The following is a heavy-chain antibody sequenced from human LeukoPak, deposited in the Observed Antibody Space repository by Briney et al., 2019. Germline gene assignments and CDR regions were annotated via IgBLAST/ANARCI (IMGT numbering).Heavy chain of an antibody. D-gene: IGHD3-9*01. CDR2: ISYDGRNK. V-gene: IGHV3-30*04. Sequence: PGGSLRLSCAASEFTFSSYAMHWVRQAPDKGLEWVALISYDGRNKDYADSVKGRFTISRDNPKNSLYLQMNSLRGEDTAVYYCARGMDYDILAGPPDYWGQGTPVTVSS. CDR1: EFTFSSYA. J-gene: IGHJ4*02. CDR3: ARGMDYDILAGPPDY.